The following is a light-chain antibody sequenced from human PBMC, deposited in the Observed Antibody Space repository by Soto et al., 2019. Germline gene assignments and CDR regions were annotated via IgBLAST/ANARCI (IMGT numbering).Light chain of an antibody. CDR1: RSISSW. V-gene: IGKV1-5*03. CDR3: QQYDSYWT. Sequence: IQMTQSPSTLSASVGDRVTITCRASRSISSWLAWYQQKPGKAPKLLIYKASNLEGGVPSRFRGSGSGTEFTLTISSLQPDDFATYYCQQYDSYWTFGQGTKVDIK. J-gene: IGKJ1*01. CDR2: KAS.